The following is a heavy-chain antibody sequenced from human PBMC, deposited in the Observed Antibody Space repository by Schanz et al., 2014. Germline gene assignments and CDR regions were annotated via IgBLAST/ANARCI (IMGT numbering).Heavy chain of an antibody. V-gene: IGHV3-21*02. Sequence: EVPLLASGGGLVQPGGSLRLSCLASGFAFSSYGMNWLRQAPGKGLEWVSSISYGTSYISYADSLKGRFTVSRDNAENALYLQRNSLRAEDTVLYFCARGGSGSHYRLDSWGQGTLVTVSS. D-gene: IGHD1-26*01. CDR2: ISYGTSYI. CDR3: ARGGSGSHYRLDS. CDR1: GFAFSSYG. J-gene: IGHJ5*01.